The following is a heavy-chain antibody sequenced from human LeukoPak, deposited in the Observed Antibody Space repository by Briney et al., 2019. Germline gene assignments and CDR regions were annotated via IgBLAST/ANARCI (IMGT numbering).Heavy chain of an antibody. CDR3: TRHGQGTTVTKAIDY. V-gene: IGHV3-73*01. CDR1: GFTFSGSA. Sequence: GGSLRLSCAASGFTFSGSAMHWVRQASGKGLEWFGRIRSKANSYATAYAASVKGRFTISRDDSKNTAYLQMNSLKTEDTAVYYCTRHGQGTTVTKAIDYWGQGALVTVSS. J-gene: IGHJ4*02. CDR2: IRSKANSYAT. D-gene: IGHD4-17*01.